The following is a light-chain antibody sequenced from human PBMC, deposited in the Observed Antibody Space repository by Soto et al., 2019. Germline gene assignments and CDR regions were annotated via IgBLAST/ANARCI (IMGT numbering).Light chain of an antibody. CDR1: HNILYSSDNKNY. Sequence: DILLTPSPYSLSVSLGARATINCKSSHNILYSSDNKNYLSWYQQRPGQPPKLLFYWASTRESGVPDRFSGSGSGTHFTLTITSLQAEDVAVYYCQQYYSSPPTFGQGTKVDIK. V-gene: IGKV4-1*01. CDR2: WAS. CDR3: QQYYSSPPT. J-gene: IGKJ1*01.